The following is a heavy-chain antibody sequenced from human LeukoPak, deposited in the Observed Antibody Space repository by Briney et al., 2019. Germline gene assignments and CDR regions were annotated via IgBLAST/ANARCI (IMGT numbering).Heavy chain of an antibody. D-gene: IGHD7-27*01. J-gene: IGHJ4*02. V-gene: IGHV3-21*01. CDR3: AQLKLGTQDY. CDR2: ISASSDYT. CDR1: GFNFTAYG. Sequence: GVSLRLSCAASGFNFTAYGMDWARLAPGKGLEWVSSISASSDYTYYADSVTGRFTISRDNAKNSLYLQMNSLRAEDTAVYYCAQLKLGTQDYWGQGTLVTVSS.